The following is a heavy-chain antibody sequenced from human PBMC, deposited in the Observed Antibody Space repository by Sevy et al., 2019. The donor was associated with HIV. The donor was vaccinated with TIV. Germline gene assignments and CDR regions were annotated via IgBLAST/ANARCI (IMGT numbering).Heavy chain of an antibody. CDR3: ARVVGALPGYYYGMDV. V-gene: IGHV3-23*01. D-gene: IGHD1-26*01. J-gene: IGHJ6*02. CDR2: LGDSGAAT. Sequence: GGSLRLSCSASGFTFSSYAMSWVRQSPGKGLKWVSALGDSGAATYYADSVKGRFTISRDNSKNTVYQHLSSLRAEDTAVYYCARVVGALPGYYYGMDVWGQGTTVTVSS. CDR1: GFTFSSYA.